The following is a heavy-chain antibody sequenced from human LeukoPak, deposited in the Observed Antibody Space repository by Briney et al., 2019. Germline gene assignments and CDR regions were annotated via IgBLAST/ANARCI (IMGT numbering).Heavy chain of an antibody. CDR3: ARDGPYDFWSGYYTYYFDY. Sequence: GGSLRLSCAASGFTFSSYGMPWVRQAPGKGLEWVAVIWYDGSNKYYADSVKGRFTISRDNSKNTLYLQMNSLRAEDTAVYYCARDGPYDFWSGYYTYYFDYWGQGTLVTVSS. D-gene: IGHD3-3*01. J-gene: IGHJ4*02. V-gene: IGHV3-33*01. CDR1: GFTFSSYG. CDR2: IWYDGSNK.